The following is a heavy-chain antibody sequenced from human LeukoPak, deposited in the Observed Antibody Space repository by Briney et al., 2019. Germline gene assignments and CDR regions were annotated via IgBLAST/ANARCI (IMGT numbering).Heavy chain of an antibody. D-gene: IGHD3-22*01. V-gene: IGHV1-46*01. CDR1: GYTFTSYF. CDR2: INPSGGST. CDR3: ARDYYDSSGYSDY. Sequence: ASVKVSCKASGYTFTSYFMHWVRQAPGQGLEWMGIINPSGGSTNYAQKFQGRVTITADESTSTAYMELSSLRSEDTAVYYCARDYYDSSGYSDYWGQGTLVTVSS. J-gene: IGHJ4*02.